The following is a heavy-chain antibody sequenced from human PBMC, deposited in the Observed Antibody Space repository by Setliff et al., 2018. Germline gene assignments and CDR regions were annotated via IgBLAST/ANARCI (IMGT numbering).Heavy chain of an antibody. CDR2: ISAYSGNT. CDR3: ARINFYVSSGYYYAPDF. V-gene: IGHV1-18*01. J-gene: IGHJ4*02. CDR1: GYTFNNYG. Sequence: ASVKVSCKASGYTFNNYGIIWVRQAPGQGPEWMGWISAYSGNTYYSQKFQGAVTMTTDTSTATAYLELRSLRSDDTAVYFCARINFYVSSGYYYAPDFWGQGTLVTVSS. D-gene: IGHD3-22*01.